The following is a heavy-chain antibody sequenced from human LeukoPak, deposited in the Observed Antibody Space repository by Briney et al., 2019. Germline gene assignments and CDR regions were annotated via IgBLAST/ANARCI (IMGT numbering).Heavy chain of an antibody. CDR2: IYPGDSDT. CDR3: ARAYRGGDCYSPYYFDY. CDR1: GYSFTSYW. Sequence: GESLKVSCKGSGYSFTSYWIGWVRQMPGKGLEWMGIIYPGDSDTRYSPSFQGQVTISADKSISTAYLQWSSLKASDTAMYYCARAYRGGDCYSPYYFDYWGQGTLVTVSS. D-gene: IGHD2-21*02. V-gene: IGHV5-51*01. J-gene: IGHJ4*02.